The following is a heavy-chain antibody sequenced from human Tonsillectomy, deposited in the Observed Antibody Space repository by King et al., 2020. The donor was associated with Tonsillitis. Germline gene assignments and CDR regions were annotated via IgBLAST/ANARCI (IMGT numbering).Heavy chain of an antibody. V-gene: IGHV1-18*01. J-gene: IGHJ5*02. D-gene: IGHD2-2*01. Sequence: VQLVESGAEVKKPGASVKVSCKASGYTFTSYGISWVRQAPGQGLEWMGWISAYNGNTNYAQKLQGRVTMTTDTSTSTAYMELRSLRSDDTAVYYCARDAVGQYNIVVVPAAKRTYNWFDPWGQGTLVTVSS. CDR3: ARDAVGQYNIVVVPAAKRTYNWFDP. CDR1: GYTFTSYG. CDR2: ISAYNGNT.